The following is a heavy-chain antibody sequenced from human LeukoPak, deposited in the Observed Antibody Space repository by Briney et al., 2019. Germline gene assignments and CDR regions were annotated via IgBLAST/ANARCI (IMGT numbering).Heavy chain of an antibody. V-gene: IGHV4-34*01. CDR3: ARGQGTTRNAFDI. CDR1: GGSFSGYY. D-gene: IGHD4-17*01. CDR2: INHSGST. J-gene: IGHJ3*02. Sequence: PSETLSLTCAVYGGSFSGYYWSWIRQPLGKGLEWIGEINHSGSTNYNPSLKSRVTISVDTSKNQFSLKLSSVTAADTAVYYCARGQGTTRNAFDIWGQGTMVTVSS.